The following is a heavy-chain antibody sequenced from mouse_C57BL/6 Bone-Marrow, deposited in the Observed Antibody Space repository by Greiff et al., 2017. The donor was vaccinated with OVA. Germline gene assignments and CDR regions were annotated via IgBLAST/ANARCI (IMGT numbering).Heavy chain of an antibody. V-gene: IGHV3-6*01. CDR3: ARESGAGDAMDY. Sequence: EVKLQESGPGLVKPSQSLSLTCSVTGYSITSGYYWNWIRQFPGNKLEWMGYISYDGSNNYNPSLKNRISITRDTSKNQFFLKLNSVTTEDTATYYCARESGAGDAMDYWGQGTSVTVSS. CDR1: GYSITSGYY. CDR2: ISYDGSN. J-gene: IGHJ4*01. D-gene: IGHD3-3*01.